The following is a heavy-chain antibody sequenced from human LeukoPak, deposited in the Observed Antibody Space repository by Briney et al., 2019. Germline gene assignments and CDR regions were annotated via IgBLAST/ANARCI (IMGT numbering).Heavy chain of an antibody. CDR3: ARDRRIAVSSTSAFDI. CDR1: GYTFTGFY. V-gene: IGHV1-2*02. J-gene: IGHJ3*02. D-gene: IGHD6-19*01. Sequence: ASVKVSCKPSGYTFTGFYIHWVRQAPGQGLEWMGWISPNSGGTDYAQKFQGRVTMTRDTSISTAYTDLSSLTSDDTAVYYCARDRRIAVSSTSAFDIWGQGTMVTVSS. CDR2: ISPNSGGT.